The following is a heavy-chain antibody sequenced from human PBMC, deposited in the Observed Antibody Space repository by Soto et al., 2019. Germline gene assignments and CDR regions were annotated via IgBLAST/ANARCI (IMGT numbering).Heavy chain of an antibody. Sequence: QVQLVQSGAEVKKPGSSVKVSCKASGGTFSSYAISWVRQAPGQGLEWMGGIIPIFGTANYAQKFQGRVTITADESTSTAYMALSSLRSEDTAVYYCARAIVVVAARYYYFDYWGQGTLVTVSS. D-gene: IGHD2-15*01. J-gene: IGHJ4*02. V-gene: IGHV1-69*12. CDR2: IIPIFGTA. CDR1: GGTFSSYA. CDR3: ARAIVVVAARYYYFDY.